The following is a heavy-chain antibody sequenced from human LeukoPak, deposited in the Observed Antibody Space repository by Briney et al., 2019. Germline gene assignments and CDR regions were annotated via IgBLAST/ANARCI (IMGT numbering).Heavy chain of an antibody. J-gene: IGHJ4*02. Sequence: VASVKVSCKASGYTFTSYDINWVRQATGQGLEWMGWMNPNSGNTGYAQKLQGRVTMTTDTSTSTAYMELRSLRSEDTAVYYCARDRYYGSEDYFDYWGQGTLVTVSS. CDR3: ARDRYYGSEDYFDY. V-gene: IGHV1-8*01. CDR1: GYTFTSYD. CDR2: MNPNSGNT. D-gene: IGHD3-10*01.